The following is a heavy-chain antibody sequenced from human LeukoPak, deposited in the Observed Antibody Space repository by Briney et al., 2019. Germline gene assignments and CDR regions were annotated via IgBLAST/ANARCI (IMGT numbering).Heavy chain of an antibody. CDR2: INPNSGGT. Sequence: GASVKVSCKASGYTFTGYYMHWVRQARGQGLEWMGWINPNSGGTNYAQKFQGRVTMTRDTSISTAYMELSRLRSDDTAVYYCARADRPYYYDSSGYYYPLDYWGQGALVTVSS. D-gene: IGHD3-22*01. CDR3: ARADRPYYYDSSGYYYPLDY. V-gene: IGHV1-2*02. J-gene: IGHJ4*02. CDR1: GYTFTGYY.